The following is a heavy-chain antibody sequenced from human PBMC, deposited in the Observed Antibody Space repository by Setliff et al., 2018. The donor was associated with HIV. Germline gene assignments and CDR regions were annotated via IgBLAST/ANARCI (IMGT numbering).Heavy chain of an antibody. J-gene: IGHJ3*02. CDR3: ARHQVIPTVIGAFDI. CDR1: SGSMTGHY. CDR2: LHSLGSSRVSDTP. Sequence: NPSETLSLTCSVSSGSMTGHYWTWVRQPPGKGLEWIGYLHSLGSSRVSDTPNYSPSLKSRITISLDTSKNHFSLGLSSVTAADTAVYYCARHQVIPTVIGAFDIWGQGTVVTVSS. D-gene: IGHD3-16*02. V-gene: IGHV4-59*08.